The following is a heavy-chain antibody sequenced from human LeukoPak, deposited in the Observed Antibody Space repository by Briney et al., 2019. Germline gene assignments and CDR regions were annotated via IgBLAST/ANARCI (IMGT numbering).Heavy chain of an antibody. J-gene: IGHJ6*03. CDR2: FDPEDGET. CDR3: ARADGSQYYDILTGYYYYYYMDV. CDR1: GYTLTELS. V-gene: IGHV1-24*01. D-gene: IGHD3-9*01. Sequence: ASVKVSCKVSGYTLTELSMHWVRQAPGKGLEWMGGFDPEDGETIYAQKFQGRVTMTEDTSTDTAYMELISLRSEDTAVYYCARADGSQYYDILTGYYYYYYMDVWGKGTTVTISS.